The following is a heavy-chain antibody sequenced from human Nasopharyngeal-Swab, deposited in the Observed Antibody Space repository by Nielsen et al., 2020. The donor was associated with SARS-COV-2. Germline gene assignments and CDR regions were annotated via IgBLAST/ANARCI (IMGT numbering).Heavy chain of an antibody. CDR3: ARVRNFWSGYPNYYYYYYMDV. V-gene: IGHV1-69*01. Sequence: WVGQAPGQGLEWMGGIIPIFGTANYAQKFQGRVTITADESTSTAYMELSSLRSEDTAVYYCARVRNFWSGYPNYYYYYYMDVWGKGTTGTVSS. D-gene: IGHD3-3*01. CDR2: IIPIFGTA. J-gene: IGHJ6*03.